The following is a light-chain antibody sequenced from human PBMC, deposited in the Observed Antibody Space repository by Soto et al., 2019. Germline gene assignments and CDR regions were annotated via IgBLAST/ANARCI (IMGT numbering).Light chain of an antibody. CDR2: EVN. J-gene: IGLJ1*01. CDR1: SSDVGKYDL. CDR3: CSYAGSATYV. Sequence: QSALTQPASVSGSPGQSITISCTGTSSDVGKYDLVSWYQQHPGKAPKLIIYEVNERPSGVSNRFSGSKSGNMASLTISGLQAEDEADYYCCSYAGSATYVFGTGTKLTVL. V-gene: IGLV2-23*02.